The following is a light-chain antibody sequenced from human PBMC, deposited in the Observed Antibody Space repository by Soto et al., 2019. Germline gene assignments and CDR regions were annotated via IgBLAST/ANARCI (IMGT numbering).Light chain of an antibody. CDR1: QSVGSS. CDR3: QQRTSWPLT. V-gene: IGKV3-11*01. CDR2: DAS. Sequence: EIVLTQSPATLSLSPGERATLSCSASQSVGSSLAWYQQKPGQAPRLLIYDASTRATGIPARFRGSGSGTDFTLTISSLEPEEFAVYYCQQRTSWPLTFGGGTKVEIK. J-gene: IGKJ4*01.